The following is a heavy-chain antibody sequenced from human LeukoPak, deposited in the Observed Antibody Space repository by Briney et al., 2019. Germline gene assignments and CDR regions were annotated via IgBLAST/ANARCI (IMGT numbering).Heavy chain of an antibody. CDR3: ARGGGGYGYFDY. CDR2: IYYSGST. V-gene: IGHV4-59*11. J-gene: IGHJ4*02. CDR1: GGSISSHY. D-gene: IGHD5-12*01. Sequence: SETLSLTCTVAGGSISSHYWSWIRQPPGKGLEWIGYIYYSGSTNYNPSLTSRVTISVDTSKNQFSLKLSSVTAADTAVYYCARGGGGYGYFDYWGQGTLVTVSS.